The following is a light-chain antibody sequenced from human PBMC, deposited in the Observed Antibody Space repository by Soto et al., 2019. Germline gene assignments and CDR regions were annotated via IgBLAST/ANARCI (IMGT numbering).Light chain of an antibody. V-gene: IGKV1-39*01. J-gene: IGKJ3*01. CDR1: QAIHSY. Sequence: DIQMTQSPSSLSASVGDRVTITCRASQAIHSYLNWYQQKPGKAPNLLIFATSTLQSGVPSRFSGSGSGTDFTLTISSLQPAYFANYYCQQRETFGPGTKVDIK. CDR3: QQRET. CDR2: ATS.